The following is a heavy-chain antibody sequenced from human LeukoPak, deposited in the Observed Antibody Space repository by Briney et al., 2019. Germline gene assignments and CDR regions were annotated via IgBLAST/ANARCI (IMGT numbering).Heavy chain of an antibody. CDR2: VLHSGAT. CDR1: GGSISSPISY. D-gene: IGHD1-26*01. Sequence: PSETLSLTCTVSGGSISSPISYWGWIRQPPGKGLEWIATVLHSGATFYSPSLEGRLTISKDTSTNQFSLKMTSMTAADTAVYYCARRIVGVIDAFDYWGQGALVTVSS. J-gene: IGHJ4*02. V-gene: IGHV4-39*01. CDR3: ARRIVGVIDAFDY.